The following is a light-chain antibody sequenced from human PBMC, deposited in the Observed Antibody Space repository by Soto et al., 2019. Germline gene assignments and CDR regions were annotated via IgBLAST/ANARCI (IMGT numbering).Light chain of an antibody. J-gene: IGLJ3*02. V-gene: IGLV2-14*01. CDR3: SSYTSSGTLWE. Sequence: QSALTQPASVSGSPGQSITISCTGTSSDVGHYNYVSWYQQHPGRAPKLMIYDVSDRPSGVSNRFSGSKSGNTASLTISGLQAEDEADYYCSSYTSSGTLWEFGGGTKVTVL. CDR2: DVS. CDR1: SSDVGHYNY.